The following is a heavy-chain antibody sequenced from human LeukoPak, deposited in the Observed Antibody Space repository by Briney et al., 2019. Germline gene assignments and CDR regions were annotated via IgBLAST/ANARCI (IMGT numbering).Heavy chain of an antibody. V-gene: IGHV3-23*01. CDR1: GFTVSSNY. J-gene: IGHJ4*02. CDR3: AKDLGGMTTVTTLDY. Sequence: HPGGSLRLSCAASGFTVSSNYMSWVRQAPGKGLEWVSAISGSGGSTYYADSVKGRFTISRDNSKNTLYLQMNSLRAEDTAVYYCAKDLGGMTTVTTLDYWGQGTLVTVSS. D-gene: IGHD4-17*01. CDR2: ISGSGGST.